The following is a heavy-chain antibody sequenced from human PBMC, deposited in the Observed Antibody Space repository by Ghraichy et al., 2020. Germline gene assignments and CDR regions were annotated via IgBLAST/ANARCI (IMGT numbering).Heavy chain of an antibody. D-gene: IGHD4-11*01. CDR2: ISSGSNYI. V-gene: IGHV3-21*01. Sequence: GESLRLSCVASGFTFSSYSMNWVRQAPGKGLEWVSSISSGSNYIYYADSVKGRFTNSRDNAKNSLYLQMNNLRAEDTAVYYCARRRHDSSNQDLDYWGQGTLVTVSS. J-gene: IGHJ4*02. CDR1: GFTFSSYS. CDR3: ARRRHDSSNQDLDY.